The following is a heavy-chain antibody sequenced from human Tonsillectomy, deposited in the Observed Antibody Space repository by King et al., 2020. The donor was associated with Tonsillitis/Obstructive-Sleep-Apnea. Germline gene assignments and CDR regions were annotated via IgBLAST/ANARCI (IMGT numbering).Heavy chain of an antibody. D-gene: IGHD4-17*01. CDR1: GFTFSRHA. J-gene: IGHJ6*03. V-gene: IGHV3-30*04. Sequence: QLVQSGGGVVQPGRSLRLSCAASGFTFSRHAMHWVRQAPGKGLEWVATISYDGSNKYYADSVKGRFTISRDNSKNTLYLQMNSLRAEDTAVYYFMRVGDYGRAPYYMDVWGKGTTVAVSS. CDR2: ISYDGSNK. CDR3: MRVGDYGRAPYYMDV.